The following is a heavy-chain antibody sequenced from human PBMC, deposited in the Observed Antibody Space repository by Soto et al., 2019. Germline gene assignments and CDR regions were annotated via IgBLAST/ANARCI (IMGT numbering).Heavy chain of an antibody. J-gene: IGHJ4*02. CDR2: INHSGST. D-gene: IGHD1-1*01. CDR1: GGSFSGYY. V-gene: IGHV4-34*01. CDR3: ARGPRYNWNDGGSYFDY. Sequence: QVQLQQWGAGLLKPSETLSLTCAVYGGSFSGYYWSWIRQPPGKGLEWIGEINHSGSTNYNPSLKSRVTISVDTSKNQFSLKLSSVTAADTAVYYCARGPRYNWNDGGSYFDYWGQGNLVTVSS.